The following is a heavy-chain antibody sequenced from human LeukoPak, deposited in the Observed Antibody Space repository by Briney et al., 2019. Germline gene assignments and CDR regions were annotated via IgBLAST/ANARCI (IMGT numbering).Heavy chain of an antibody. CDR2: INPNSSGT. CDR3: ARAKKYCSSTSCYSGNWFDP. D-gene: IGHD2-2*01. Sequence: WASVKVSCTASGYTFTGYYMHWVRQAPGQGLEWMGLINPNSSGTNYAQKFQGRVTMTRDTSISTAYMELSRLRSDDTAVYYCARAKKYCSSTSCYSGNWFDPWGQGTLVTVSS. V-gene: IGHV1-2*02. CDR1: GYTFTGYY. J-gene: IGHJ5*02.